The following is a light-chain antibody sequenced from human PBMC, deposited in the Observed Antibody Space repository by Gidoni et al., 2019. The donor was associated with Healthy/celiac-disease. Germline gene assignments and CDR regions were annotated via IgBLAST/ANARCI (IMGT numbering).Light chain of an antibody. J-gene: IGKJ3*01. V-gene: IGKV3-15*01. CDR1: QRVSSN. Sequence: ELVITQSPATLSVSPGERATLSCRASQRVSSNLAWYQQKPGQAPMLLIYGASTRATGITARFSGSGSGTEFTLTISSMQYEDVAVYYCKQYNNWPPITFGPGTKVDIK. CDR2: GAS. CDR3: KQYNNWPPIT.